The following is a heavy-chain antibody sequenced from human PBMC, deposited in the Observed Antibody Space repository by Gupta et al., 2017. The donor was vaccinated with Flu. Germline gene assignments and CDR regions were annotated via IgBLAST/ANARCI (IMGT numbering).Heavy chain of an antibody. Sequence: QVPLVQSGAEVKKPGSLVKVSCKASGVTFSTYAINWGRQAPGQGLAWMGGIIPVFGPTKYAQKFQGRVTITADESTSTAYMEISSLRSGDTAVYYGARKGGGHCSGGSCYSFDFWGQGTLVTVSS. CDR1: GVTFSTYA. V-gene: IGHV1-69*01. D-gene: IGHD2-15*01. CDR2: IIPVFGPT. J-gene: IGHJ4*02. CDR3: ARKGGGHCSGGSCYSFDF.